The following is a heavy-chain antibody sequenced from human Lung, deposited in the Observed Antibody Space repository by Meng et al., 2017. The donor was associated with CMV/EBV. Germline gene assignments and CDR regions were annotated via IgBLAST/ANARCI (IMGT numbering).Heavy chain of an antibody. CDR3: ARGSYLAVEG. J-gene: IGHJ4*02. V-gene: IGHV4-59*01. CDR1: GGSINSYY. CDR2: FYYRGNS. D-gene: IGHD2-21*01. Sequence: HVLLRESGPGRVKPSETLSLTCTVSGGSINSYYWSWIRQPPGQGLEWLGYFYYRGNSNYNPSLKSRVTISVDTSKNLFSLILTSVTAADAALYYCARGSYLAVEGWGLGTLVTVSS.